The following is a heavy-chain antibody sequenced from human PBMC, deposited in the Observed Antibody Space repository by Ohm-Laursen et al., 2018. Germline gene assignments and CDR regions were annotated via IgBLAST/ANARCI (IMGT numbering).Heavy chain of an antibody. J-gene: IGHJ4*02. D-gene: IGHD3-22*01. CDR1: GFSFHNYA. CDR2: ISSSGTM. Sequence: SLRLSCAAFGFSFHNYAMSWVRQAPGKGLEWVSSISSSGTMYADSVRGRFTISRDTSKNTLYLQMNSLRAEDTAVYFCAKSFRFYDSSGYYHFDYWGQGTLVTVSS. CDR3: AKSFRFYDSSGYYHFDY. V-gene: IGHV3-23*01.